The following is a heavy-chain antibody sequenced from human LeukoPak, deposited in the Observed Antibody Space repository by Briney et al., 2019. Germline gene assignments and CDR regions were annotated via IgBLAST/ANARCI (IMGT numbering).Heavy chain of an antibody. CDR1: GGSISSYY. J-gene: IGHJ5*02. D-gene: IGHD3-10*01. V-gene: IGHV4-59*01. CDR2: IYYSGYT. CDR3: ARDDYRGVTNFDP. Sequence: SETLSLTCTVSGGSISSYYWSWIRQPPGKGLEWIGYIYYSGYTNYNPSLKSRVTISVDTSKNQFALKLSSVTAADTAVYYCARDDYRGVTNFDPWGQGTLVTVSS.